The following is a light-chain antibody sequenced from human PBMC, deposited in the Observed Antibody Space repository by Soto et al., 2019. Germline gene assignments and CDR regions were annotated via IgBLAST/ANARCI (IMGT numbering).Light chain of an antibody. V-gene: IGKV3-15*01. CDR2: GAS. Sequence: EIVMTQSPATLSVSPGERATLSCRASQSVGDNLAWYQRRPGQAPRLLIYGASNRATGIPARFSGSGSGTEFTLTISSLQSEDFAVYYYQQYNDWPPMYTFGQGTKLEIK. CDR3: QQYNDWPPMYT. CDR1: QSVGDN. J-gene: IGKJ2*01.